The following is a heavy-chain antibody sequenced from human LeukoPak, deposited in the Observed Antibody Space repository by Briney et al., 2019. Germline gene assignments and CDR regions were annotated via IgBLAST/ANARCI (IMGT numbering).Heavy chain of an antibody. J-gene: IGHJ4*02. CDR2: IKQDGNEK. Sequence: GGSLRLSCAASGFTFSSYWMSWVRQAPGKGPEWVANIKQDGNEKYYVDSVKGRFTISRDNTKNSLYLQMNSLRAEDTAVYYCARDKAVGPTICDYWGQGALVTVSS. D-gene: IGHD1-26*01. V-gene: IGHV3-7*01. CDR3: ARDKAVGPTICDY. CDR1: GFTFSSYW.